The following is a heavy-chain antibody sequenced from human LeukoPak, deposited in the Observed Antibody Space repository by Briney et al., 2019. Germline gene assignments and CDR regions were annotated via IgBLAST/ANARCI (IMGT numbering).Heavy chain of an antibody. CDR1: GGSISSGGYY. CDR3: ARGRVGVVAAPYFDY. Sequence: SETLSLTCTVSGGSISSGGYYWSWIRQHPGKGLEWIGYIYYSGSTYYNPSLKSRVTISVDTSKDQFSLKLSSVTAADTAVYYCARGRVGVVAAPYFDYWGQGTLVTVSS. D-gene: IGHD2-15*01. CDR2: IYYSGST. V-gene: IGHV4-31*03. J-gene: IGHJ4*02.